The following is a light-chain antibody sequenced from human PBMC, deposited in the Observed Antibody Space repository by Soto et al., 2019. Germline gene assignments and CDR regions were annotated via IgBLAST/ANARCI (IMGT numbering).Light chain of an antibody. Sequence: QSALTQPASVSGSPGQSITISCTGTSSDVGSYNLVSWYQQHPGKAPKLMIYEGSKRPSGVSNRFSGSKSGNTASLTISGLQAEDEADYYCCSYAGSSTDVVFGGGTKLTGL. V-gene: IGLV2-23*01. CDR3: CSYAGSSTDVV. CDR1: SSDVGSYNL. CDR2: EGS. J-gene: IGLJ2*01.